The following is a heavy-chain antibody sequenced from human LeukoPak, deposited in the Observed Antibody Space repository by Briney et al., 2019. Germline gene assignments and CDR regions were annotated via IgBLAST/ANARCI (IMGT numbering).Heavy chain of an antibody. V-gene: IGHV3-21*04. CDR3: AKDIDYYGSGTLGDY. J-gene: IGHJ4*02. Sequence: VGSLRLSCAASGFTFSCYSMNWVRLAPGKGLECVSSITISSSYIYYADSVKGRFTISRDNAKNSLYLQMNRLRAEDTALYYCAKDIDYYGSGTLGDYWGQGTLVTVSS. CDR1: GFTFSCYS. CDR2: ITISSSYI. D-gene: IGHD3-10*01.